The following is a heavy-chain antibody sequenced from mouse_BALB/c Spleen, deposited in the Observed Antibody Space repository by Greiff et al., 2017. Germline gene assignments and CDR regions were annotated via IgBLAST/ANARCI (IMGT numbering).Heavy chain of an antibody. CDR2: ISSVGSYT. V-gene: IGHV5-6*01. D-gene: IGHD2-4*01. CDR1: GFTFSSYG. CDR3: ARDYDYDYAMDY. J-gene: IGHJ4*01. Sequence: EVKLVESGGDLVKPGGSLKLSCAASGFTFSSYGMSWVRQTPDKRLEWVATISSVGSYTYYPDSVKGRFTISRDNAKNTLYLQMSSQKSEDTAMYYCARDYDYDYAMDYWGQGTSVTVSA.